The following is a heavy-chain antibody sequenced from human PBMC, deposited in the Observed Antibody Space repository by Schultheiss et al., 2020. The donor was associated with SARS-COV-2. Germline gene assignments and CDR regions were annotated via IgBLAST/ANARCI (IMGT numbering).Heavy chain of an antibody. V-gene: IGHV5-51*01. J-gene: IGHJ6*02. Sequence: GGSLRLSCKASGYNFNSYWIAWVRQMPGEGLEWMGIIYPGDSDTRYSPSFQGQVTISADKSISTAYLQWSSLKASDTAMYYCARRRSSSSPMDVWGQGTTVTVAS. D-gene: IGHD6-6*01. CDR3: ARRRSSSSPMDV. CDR1: GYNFNSYW. CDR2: IYPGDSDT.